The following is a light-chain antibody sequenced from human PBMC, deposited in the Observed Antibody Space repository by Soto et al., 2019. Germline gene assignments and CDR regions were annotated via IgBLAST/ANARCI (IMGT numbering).Light chain of an antibody. J-gene: IGKJ3*01. Sequence: DIQMTQSPSSLSASVGDRVTITCRASQSISSYLYWYQQKPGKAPKLLIYAASSLQSGVPSRFSGSGSGTVFTLTISSLQPEDFATYYCQQSYSTRFTFGPGTKVDIK. CDR1: QSISSY. CDR3: QQSYSTRFT. V-gene: IGKV1-39*01. CDR2: AAS.